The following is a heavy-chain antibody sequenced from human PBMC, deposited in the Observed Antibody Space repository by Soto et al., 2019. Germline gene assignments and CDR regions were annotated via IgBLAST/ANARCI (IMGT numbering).Heavy chain of an antibody. CDR3: ARHPERIAQIGWFDP. CDR2: ISSSSTI. Sequence: GGSLRLSWAASGFTFSSYSMNWVRQAPGKGLEWVSYISSSSTIYYADSVKGRFTISRDNAKNSLYLQMNSLRAEDTAVYYCARHPERIAQIGWFDPWGQGTLVTVSS. D-gene: IGHD6-13*01. J-gene: IGHJ5*02. CDR1: GFTFSSYS. V-gene: IGHV3-48*01.